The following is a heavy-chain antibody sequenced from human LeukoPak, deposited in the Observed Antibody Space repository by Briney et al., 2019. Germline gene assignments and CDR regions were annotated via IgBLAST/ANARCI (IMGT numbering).Heavy chain of an antibody. V-gene: IGHV1-2*07. CDR1: GHTSTDYN. J-gene: IGHJ6*03. CDR3: ARAQGWTLYSICV. Sequence: ASVKISCKTSGHTSTDYNWGRRAPGQGLEWMGWINPNSGGTNYAHKFPGRVTMTRDTSISTAFMKLSGLTSDDPALYSSARAQGWTLYSICVWDKGTAVTVSS. CDR2: INPNSGGT. D-gene: IGHD2-15*01.